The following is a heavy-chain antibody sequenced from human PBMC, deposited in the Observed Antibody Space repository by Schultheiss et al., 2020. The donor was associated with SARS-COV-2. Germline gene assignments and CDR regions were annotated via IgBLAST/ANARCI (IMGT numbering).Heavy chain of an antibody. Sequence: SETLSLTCTVSGGSISSYYWSWIRQPPGKGLEWIGYIYYSGSTNYNPSLKSRVTISVDTSKNQFSLKLSSVTAADTAVYYCARDGDRTSFHYFDYWGQGTLVTVSS. V-gene: IGHV4-59*12. CDR3: ARDGDRTSFHYFDY. D-gene: IGHD2-2*01. CDR1: GGSISSYY. J-gene: IGHJ4*02. CDR2: IYYSGST.